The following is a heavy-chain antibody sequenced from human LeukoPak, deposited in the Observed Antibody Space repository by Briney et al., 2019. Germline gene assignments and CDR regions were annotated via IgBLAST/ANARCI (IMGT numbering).Heavy chain of an antibody. CDR2: IIPIFGTA. J-gene: IGHJ3*02. D-gene: IGHD5-24*01. CDR3: ARDIVRDGYIHDAFDI. CDR1: GGTFSSYA. V-gene: IGHV1-69*13. Sequence: GASVKVSCKASGGTFSSYAISWVRQAPGQGLEWMGGIIPIFGTANYAQKFQGRVTITADESTSTAYMELSSLRSEDTAVYYCARDIVRDGYIHDAFDIWGQGTMVTVSS.